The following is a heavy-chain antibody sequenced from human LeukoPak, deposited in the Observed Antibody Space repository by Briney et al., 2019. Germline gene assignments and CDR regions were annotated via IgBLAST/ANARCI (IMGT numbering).Heavy chain of an antibody. V-gene: IGHV3-21*01. J-gene: IGHJ4*02. CDR2: ISSSSTSI. Sequence: RGSLRLSCAASGFTFSSYSLSWVRQAPGKGLEWVSSISSSSTSIYYADSVKGRFTISRDNAKNSLYLQMSSLRAEDTAVYYCARASIEDWGQGTLVTVSS. CDR1: GFTFSSYS. CDR3: ARASIED.